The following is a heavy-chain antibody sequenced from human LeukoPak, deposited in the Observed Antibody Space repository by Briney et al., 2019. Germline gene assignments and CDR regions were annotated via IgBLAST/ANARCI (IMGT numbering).Heavy chain of an antibody. CDR3: AKGPHPADKIVAAGTAADY. CDR2: ISGSGGST. Sequence: PGGSLRLSCAASGFTFSSYAMSWVRQGPGKGLEWVGRISGSGGSTYYAYPVTGRVTISIYNSKYTLTLQLHSQSPEDTAVDNYAKGPHPADKIVAAGTAADYWGQGTLVSVSS. D-gene: IGHD6-13*01. V-gene: IGHV3-23*01. J-gene: IGHJ4*02. CDR1: GFTFSSYA.